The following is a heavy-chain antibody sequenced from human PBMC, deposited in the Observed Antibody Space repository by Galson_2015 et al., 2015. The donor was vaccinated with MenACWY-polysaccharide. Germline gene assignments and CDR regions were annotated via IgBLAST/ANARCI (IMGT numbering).Heavy chain of an antibody. J-gene: IGHJ4*02. V-gene: IGHV3-74*01. D-gene: IGHD6-13*01. Sequence: SLRLSCAASGFTFSSYWMNWVRQAPGKGLVWVSSINKDGSGKSYEDSVKGRVTISRDNAKNTLHLQMNSLRVDDTAVYYCARVYAGYSNVWLLPSYFDYWGQGTLVTVSS. CDR1: GFTFSSYW. CDR2: INKDGSGK. CDR3: ARVYAGYSNVWLLPSYFDY.